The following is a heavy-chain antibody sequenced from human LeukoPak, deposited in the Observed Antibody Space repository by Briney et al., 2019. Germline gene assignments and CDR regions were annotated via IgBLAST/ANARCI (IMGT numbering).Heavy chain of an antibody. J-gene: IGHJ4*02. CDR1: GFTFSSYA. CDR3: ARAVYRSGGYYFDY. Sequence: GRSLRLSCAASGFTFSSYAMEWVRQAPGKGLEWVAVISYDGSDKNYADSVKGRFTISRDNSMDTLYLQMNSPRAEDTAVYYCARAVYRSGGYYFDYWGQGILVTVSS. V-gene: IGHV3-30*04. D-gene: IGHD6-19*01. CDR2: ISYDGSDK.